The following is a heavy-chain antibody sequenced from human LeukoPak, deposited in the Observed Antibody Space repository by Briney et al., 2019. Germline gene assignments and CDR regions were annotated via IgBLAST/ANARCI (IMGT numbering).Heavy chain of an antibody. Sequence: SETLSLTCTVSGGSISSSSYYWGWIRQPPGKGLEWIGYIYYSGSTYYNPSLKSRVTISVDTSKNQFSLKLSSVTAADTAVYYCARDFYTRPDYDFWSGYSGFDPWGQGTLVTISS. CDR1: GGSISSSSYY. CDR2: IYYSGST. D-gene: IGHD3-3*01. J-gene: IGHJ5*02. V-gene: IGHV4-30-4*08. CDR3: ARDFYTRPDYDFWSGYSGFDP.